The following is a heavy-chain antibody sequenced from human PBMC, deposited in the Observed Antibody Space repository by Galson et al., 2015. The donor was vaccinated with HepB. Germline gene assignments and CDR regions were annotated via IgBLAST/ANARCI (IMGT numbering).Heavy chain of an antibody. Sequence: SVKVSCKASGYTFSGYYMHWLRQAPGQGPEWMGWVDPNSGGTNYAQKFLGRVTLTSDTSISTAYMELSSLRSDDTAVYYCARSSVGLLDYWGQGTLVTVSS. CDR2: VDPNSGGT. V-gene: IGHV1-2*02. D-gene: IGHD1-7*01. CDR3: ARSSVGLLDY. J-gene: IGHJ4*02. CDR1: GYTFSGYY.